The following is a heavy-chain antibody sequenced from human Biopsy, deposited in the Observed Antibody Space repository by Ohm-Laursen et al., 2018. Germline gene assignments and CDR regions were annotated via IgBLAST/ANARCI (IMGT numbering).Heavy chain of an antibody. Sequence: SQTLSLTWTVSGGSISSSTTYYWAWLRQPPGKGLEWIGSIYNTETTFYNPSLKSRVTISVDTSTNQFSLKVSSVTDADTALYFCARHPTGFWFDPWGHGTLVTVSS. V-gene: IGHV4-39*01. CDR1: GGSISSSTTYY. J-gene: IGHJ5*02. CDR3: ARHPTGFWFDP. CDR2: IYNTETT.